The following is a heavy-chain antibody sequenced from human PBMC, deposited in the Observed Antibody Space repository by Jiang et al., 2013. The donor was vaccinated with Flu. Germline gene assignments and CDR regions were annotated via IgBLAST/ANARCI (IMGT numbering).Heavy chain of an antibody. CDR3: ASTGGQLLLSAFDI. Sequence: YISSSGSTIYYADPVKGRFTISRDNAKNSLYLQMNSLRAEDTAVYYCASTGGQLLLSAFDIWGQGTMVTVSS. J-gene: IGHJ3*02. V-gene: IGHV3-48*03. CDR2: ISSSGSTI. D-gene: IGHD2-2*01.